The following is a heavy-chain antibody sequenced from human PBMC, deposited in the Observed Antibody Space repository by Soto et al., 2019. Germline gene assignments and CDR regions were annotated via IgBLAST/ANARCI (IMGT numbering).Heavy chain of an antibody. Sequence: EVQLVESGGGLVQPGGSLRLSCAASGFTFSSYWVHWVRQVPGKGLVWVSRLYIDGSRTSYADSVKGRFTISRDNAKNTLYLQMNSLRAEDTAVYYCARGAGGYYYMDVWGKGTTVTVSS. J-gene: IGHJ6*03. D-gene: IGHD3-10*01. CDR3: ARGAGGYYYMDV. CDR1: GFTFSSYW. CDR2: LYIDGSRT. V-gene: IGHV3-74*01.